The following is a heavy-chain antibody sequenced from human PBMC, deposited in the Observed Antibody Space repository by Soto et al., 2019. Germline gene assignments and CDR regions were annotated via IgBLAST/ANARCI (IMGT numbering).Heavy chain of an antibody. CDR3: AREGGGKIVVVPAASNWFDP. J-gene: IGHJ5*02. V-gene: IGHV4-61*01. D-gene: IGHD2-2*01. CDR1: GGSVSSGSYY. Sequence: SETLSLTCTVSGGSVSSGSYYWSWIRQPPGKGLEWIGYIYYSGSTNYNPSLKSRVTISVDTSKNQFSLKLSSVTAADTAVYYCAREGGGKIVVVPAASNWFDPWGQGTLVTVSS. CDR2: IYYSGST.